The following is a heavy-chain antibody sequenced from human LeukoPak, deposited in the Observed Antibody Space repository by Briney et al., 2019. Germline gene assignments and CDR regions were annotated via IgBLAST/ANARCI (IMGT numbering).Heavy chain of an antibody. CDR3: GKTTTGYSSGQKPAWPVGS. CDR1: GFTFGSYA. V-gene: IGHV3-23*01. Sequence: GGSLRLSCEASGFTFGSYARYWVRQAPGKGLEWVAGIFGSGGSPHYADSVRGRFTISRDNSKNTVYLQINSLRADDTAVYYCGKTTTGYSSGQKPAWPVGSWDQGTLVTVSS. CDR2: IFGSGGSP. J-gene: IGHJ4*02. D-gene: IGHD5-18*01.